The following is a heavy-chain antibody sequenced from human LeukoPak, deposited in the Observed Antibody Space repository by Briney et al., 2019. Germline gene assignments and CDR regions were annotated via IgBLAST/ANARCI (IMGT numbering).Heavy chain of an antibody. CDR3: AMTGGSSSWSARSVHDAFDI. CDR2: IYPGDSDT. CDR1: GYSFTSYW. D-gene: IGHD6-13*01. V-gene: IGHV5-51*01. Sequence: GESLKISCKGSGYSFTSYWIGWVRQMPGKGLEWMGIIYPGDSDTRYRPSFQGQVTISADKSISTAYLQWSSLKASDTAMYYCAMTGGSSSWSARSVHDAFDIWGQATMVTVSS. J-gene: IGHJ3*02.